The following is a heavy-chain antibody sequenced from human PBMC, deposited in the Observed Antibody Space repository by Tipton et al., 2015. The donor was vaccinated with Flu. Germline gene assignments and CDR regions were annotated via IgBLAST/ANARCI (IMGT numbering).Heavy chain of an antibody. J-gene: IGHJ5*02. V-gene: IGHV4-38-2*01. D-gene: IGHD4-11*01. CDR2: IFHSGST. CDR3: ARRDFSNYVSDPKNWFDP. CDR1: GDSIINSAYY. Sequence: TLSLTCDVSGDSIINSAYYWGWIRQPPGNGLEWIGNIFHSGSTYYNPSLRSRLSISVDRSKNLFSLNLRSVTAADTAVYYCARRDFSNYVSDPKNWFDPWGQGTLVTVSS.